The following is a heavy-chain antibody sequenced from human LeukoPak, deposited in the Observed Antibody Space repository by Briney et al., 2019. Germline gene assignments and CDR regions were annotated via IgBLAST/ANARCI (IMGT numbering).Heavy chain of an antibody. CDR2: INHSGST. CDR3: ARELATVGYYYYYYMDV. CDR1: GGSFSGYY. J-gene: IGHJ6*03. D-gene: IGHD6-6*01. V-gene: IGHV4-34*01. Sequence: SETLSLTCAVYGGSFSGYYWSWIRQPPGKGLEWIGEINHSGSTNYNPPLKSRVTISVDTSKNQFSLKLSSVTAADTAVYYCARELATVGYYYYYYMDVWGKGTTVTVSS.